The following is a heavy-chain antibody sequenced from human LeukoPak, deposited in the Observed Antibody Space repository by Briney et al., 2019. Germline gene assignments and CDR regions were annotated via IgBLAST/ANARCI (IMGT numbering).Heavy chain of an antibody. J-gene: IGHJ3*02. CDR2: ISGSGSAT. D-gene: IGHD2-15*01. V-gene: IGHV3-48*02. CDR1: GFTFSGYS. Sequence: GGSLRLSCAASGFTFSGYSMTWVRQAPGKGLEWVSYISGSGSATSYAGSVEGRFTISRDNAKNSLYLQMNSLRDEDTAVYYCARVVVVAATFAFDIWGQGTMVTVSS. CDR3: ARVVVVAATFAFDI.